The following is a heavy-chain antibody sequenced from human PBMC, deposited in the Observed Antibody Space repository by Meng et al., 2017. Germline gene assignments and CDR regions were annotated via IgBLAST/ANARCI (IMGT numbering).Heavy chain of an antibody. V-gene: IGHV6-1*01. D-gene: IGHD1-26*01. CDR2: TYYRSKWYN. Sequence: SCAISGDSVSSNSVAWNWTRQSPSRGLEWLGRTYYRSKWYNDYAVSVKSRITINKDTSKNQFSLQLNSVTPEDTAVYYCARNPLWHVGQNAFDIWGQGTMVTVSS. CDR3: ARNPLWHVGQNAFDI. J-gene: IGHJ3*02. CDR1: GDSVSSNSVA.